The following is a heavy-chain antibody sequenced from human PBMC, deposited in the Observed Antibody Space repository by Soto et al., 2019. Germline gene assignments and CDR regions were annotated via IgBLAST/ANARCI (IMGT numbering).Heavy chain of an antibody. CDR2: IKQDGSEK. CDR1: GFTFSSYW. J-gene: IGHJ4*02. Sequence: GGSLRLSCAASGFTFSSYWMSWVRQAPGKGLEWVANIKQDGSEKYYVDSVKGRFTISRDNAKNSLYLQMNSLRAEDTAVYYCARELHPINSITIFGVVPTFDYWGQGTLVTVSS. V-gene: IGHV3-7*01. D-gene: IGHD3-3*01. CDR3: ARELHPINSITIFGVVPTFDY.